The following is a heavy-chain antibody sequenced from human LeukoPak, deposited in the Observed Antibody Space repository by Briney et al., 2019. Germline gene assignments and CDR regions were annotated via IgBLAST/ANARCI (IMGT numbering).Heavy chain of an antibody. V-gene: IGHV4-34*01. CDR2: INHSGST. D-gene: IGHD4-11*01. CDR1: GGSFSGYY. Sequence: SETLSLTCAAYGGSFSGYYWSWIRQPPGKGLEWIGEINHSGSTNYNPSLKSRVTISVDTSKNQFSLKLSSVTAADTAVYYCARVVTTAFDYWGQGTLVTVSS. CDR3: ARVVTTAFDY. J-gene: IGHJ4*02.